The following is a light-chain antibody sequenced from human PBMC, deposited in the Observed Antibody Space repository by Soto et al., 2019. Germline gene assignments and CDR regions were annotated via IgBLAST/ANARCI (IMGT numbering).Light chain of an antibody. CDR1: SSDVGNYDY. CDR2: DVS. Sequence: QSALTQPASVSGSPGQSITISCTGTSSDVGNYDYVSWYQQHPGKAPKLMICDVSNRPSGVSNRFSGSKSGNTASLTISGLQAEDEADYYCTSYAGARTYVFGTGTEVTVL. V-gene: IGLV2-14*01. J-gene: IGLJ1*01. CDR3: TSYAGARTYV.